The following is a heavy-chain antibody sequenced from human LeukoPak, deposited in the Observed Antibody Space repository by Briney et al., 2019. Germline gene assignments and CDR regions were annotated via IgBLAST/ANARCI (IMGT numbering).Heavy chain of an antibody. CDR1: GYSFTSYW. D-gene: IGHD2-2*01. V-gene: IGHV5-51*01. CDR3: ARLSVDCSSTSCSAFDY. CDR2: IYPGDSDT. Sequence: GESPKISCKGSGYSFTSYWIGWVRQMPGKGLEWMGIIYPGDSDTRYSPSFQGQVTISADKSISTAYLQWSGLKASDTAMYYCARLSVDCSSTSCSAFDYWGQGTLVTVSS. J-gene: IGHJ4*02.